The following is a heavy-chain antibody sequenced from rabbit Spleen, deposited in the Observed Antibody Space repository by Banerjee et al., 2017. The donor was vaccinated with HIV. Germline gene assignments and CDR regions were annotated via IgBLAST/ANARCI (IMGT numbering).Heavy chain of an antibody. CDR2: IDPIFGIT. Sequence: QEQLVESGGDLVQPEGSLTLTCTASGFSFSSSYYMCWVRQAPGKGLEWIGYIDPIFGITYFANWVNGRFTISSHNAQNTVFLQMTSLTAADTATYFCARDLVAVIGWNFNLWGPGTLVTVS. J-gene: IGHJ4*01. CDR1: GFSFSSSYY. V-gene: IGHV1S45*01. D-gene: IGHD1-1*01. CDR3: ARDLVAVIGWNFNL.